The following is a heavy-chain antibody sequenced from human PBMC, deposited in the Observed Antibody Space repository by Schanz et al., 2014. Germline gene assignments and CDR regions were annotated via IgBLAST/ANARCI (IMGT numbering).Heavy chain of an antibody. J-gene: IGHJ3*02. CDR2: ITAYNGDT. CDR1: GYTFSSYG. V-gene: IGHV1-18*01. Sequence: QVHLVQSGAEVHKPGASVKVSCKASGYTFSSYGITWVRQAPGQGLEWMGWITAYNGDTNYALKLQGRVTMTTDTSTGTAYMELRSLRSDDTALYYCTRGGYSYALSAFDIWGQGTMVTVAS. CDR3: TRGGYSYALSAFDI. D-gene: IGHD5-18*01.